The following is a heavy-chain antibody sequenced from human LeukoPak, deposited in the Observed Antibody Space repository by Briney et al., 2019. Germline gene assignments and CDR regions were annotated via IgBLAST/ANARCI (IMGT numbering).Heavy chain of an antibody. J-gene: IGHJ4*02. CDR3: AKDIGGVGWAPYSSGPFDY. Sequence: VGSLRLSCAASGFTFDDHAMHWVRQAPGKGLEWVSLISGDGGSTYYADSVKGRFTISRDNSKNSLYLQMNSLRTEDTALYYCAKDIGGVGWAPYSSGPFDYWGQGTLVTVSS. V-gene: IGHV3-43*02. CDR1: GFTFDDHA. CDR2: ISGDGGST. D-gene: IGHD6-19*01.